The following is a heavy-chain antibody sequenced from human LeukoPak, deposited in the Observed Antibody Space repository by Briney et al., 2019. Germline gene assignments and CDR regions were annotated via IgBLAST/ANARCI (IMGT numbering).Heavy chain of an antibody. D-gene: IGHD6-13*01. Sequence: SSETLSLTCTVSGGSISSYYWSWIRQPPGKGLEWIGYIYYSGSTNYNPSLKSRVTISVDTSKNQFSLKLNSVTAADTAVYYCARGESSPPSYYYYYMDVRGKGTTVTVSS. CDR3: ARGESSPPSYYYYYMDV. CDR2: IYYSGST. J-gene: IGHJ6*03. V-gene: IGHV4-59*01. CDR1: GGSISSYY.